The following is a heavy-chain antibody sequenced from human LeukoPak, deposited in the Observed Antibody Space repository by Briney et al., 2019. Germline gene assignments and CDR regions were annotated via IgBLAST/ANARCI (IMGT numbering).Heavy chain of an antibody. J-gene: IGHJ4*02. CDR1: GGSFSGYY. V-gene: IGHV4-34*01. D-gene: IGHD6-13*01. CDR2: INHSGST. CDR3: ARPVGGYSSSWYG. Sequence: SETLSLTCAVYGGSFSGYYWSWIRQPPGKGLEWIGEINHSGSTNYNPSLKSRVTISVDTSKNQFSLKLSSVTAADTAVYYCARPVGGYSSSWYGWGQGTLVTVSS.